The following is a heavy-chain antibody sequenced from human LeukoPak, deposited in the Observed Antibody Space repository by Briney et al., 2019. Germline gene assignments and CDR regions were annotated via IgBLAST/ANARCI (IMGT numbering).Heavy chain of an antibody. CDR3: VREKRVVEEAAFWFDA. V-gene: IGHV4-38-2*02. CDR2: FYPHGDT. D-gene: IGHD2-21*02. Sequence: SETLSLTCTVSGYSISSGLSWGWIRQSPGEGLEWIGNFYPHGDTHFNPSLKSRHSISVDMSKNQFSLRVSSVTAADTAIYYCVREKRVVEEAAFWFDAWGQGSLVTVSS. J-gene: IGHJ5*02. CDR1: GYSISSGLS.